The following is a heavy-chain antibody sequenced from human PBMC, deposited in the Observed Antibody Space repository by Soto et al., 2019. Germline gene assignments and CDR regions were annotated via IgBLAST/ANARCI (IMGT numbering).Heavy chain of an antibody. D-gene: IGHD3-3*01. V-gene: IGHV3-7*05. Sequence: GGSLRLSCAASGFTFSSYSMSWVRQAPGKGLEWVANIKQEGSEKYYVDSGKGRFTISRGNAKNPPYLQMNSLRAEDTAVYYCERDRYDFWSGYSLDVWGQGPTVPVSS. CDR3: ERDRYDFWSGYSLDV. J-gene: IGHJ6*02. CDR1: GFTFSSYS. CDR2: IKQEGSEK.